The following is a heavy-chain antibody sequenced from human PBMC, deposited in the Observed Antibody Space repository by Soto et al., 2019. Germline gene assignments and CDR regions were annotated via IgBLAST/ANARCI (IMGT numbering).Heavy chain of an antibody. CDR3: AKGLAAADIDY. D-gene: IGHD6-13*01. J-gene: IGHJ4*02. CDR2: IYYSGSS. CDR1: GGSISSGGYY. V-gene: IGHV4-31*03. Sequence: QVQLQESGPGLVKPSQTLSLTCTVSGGSISSGGYYWCWIRQHPGKGLEWIGYIYYSGSSYYNPYLKSRVTISVDTSKNQFSLKLSSVTAADTAVDYCAKGLAAADIDYWGQGTLFNVSS.